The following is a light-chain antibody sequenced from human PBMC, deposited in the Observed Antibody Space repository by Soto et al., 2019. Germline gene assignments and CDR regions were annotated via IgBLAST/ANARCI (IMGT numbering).Light chain of an antibody. V-gene: IGLV2-23*01. Sequence: QSALTQPASVSGSPGQSITISCTGTSSDVGSYNLVSWYQQHPGEAPKLMIYEGIKRPSGVSNRFSGSKSGSTASLTISGLQAEDEADYYCCSYVGSSLVFGTGTKLTVL. CDR1: SSDVGSYNL. J-gene: IGLJ1*01. CDR3: CSYVGSSLV. CDR2: EGI.